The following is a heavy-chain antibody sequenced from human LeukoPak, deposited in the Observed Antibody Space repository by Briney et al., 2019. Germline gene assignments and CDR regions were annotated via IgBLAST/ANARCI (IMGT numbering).Heavy chain of an antibody. J-gene: IGHJ5*02. Sequence: SSETLSLTSTVSGYSISSGYYWGWIRQPPGKGLEWIGSIYHSGSTYYNPSLKSRVTISVDTSKNQFSLKLSSVAAADTAVYYCALYYYDSSGYVNWFDPWGQGTLVTVSS. D-gene: IGHD3-22*01. V-gene: IGHV4-38-2*02. CDR3: ALYYYDSSGYVNWFDP. CDR2: IYHSGST. CDR1: GYSISSGYY.